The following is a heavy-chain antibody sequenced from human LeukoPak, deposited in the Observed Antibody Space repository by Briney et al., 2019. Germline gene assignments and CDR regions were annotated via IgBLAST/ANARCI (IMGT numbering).Heavy chain of an antibody. CDR2: IWDDGSNK. Sequence: PGGSLRLYCAASGFTFSSFVMHWVRQAPGKGLEWVADIWDDGSNKYYADSVQGRFTIDRDKSNNTLYLQMNSLRVEDTAVYYCARGKSYGNYWGQGTLVTVSS. D-gene: IGHD3-16*02. J-gene: IGHJ4*02. CDR3: ARGKSYGNY. CDR1: GFTFSSFV. V-gene: IGHV3-33*01.